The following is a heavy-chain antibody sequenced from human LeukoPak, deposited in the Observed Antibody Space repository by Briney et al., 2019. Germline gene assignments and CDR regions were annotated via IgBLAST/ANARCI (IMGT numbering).Heavy chain of an antibody. Sequence: GGSLRLSCAASGFTFSSYGMHWVRQAPGKGVEWVALIWYDGSDKYYADSVKGRFTISRDNSQNTLHLQMNSLRAEDTAVYYCARGRVVIPEGPDYWGQGTLVTVSS. J-gene: IGHJ4*02. CDR2: IWYDGSDK. CDR1: GFTFSSYG. V-gene: IGHV3-33*01. D-gene: IGHD3-10*01. CDR3: ARGRVVIPEGPDY.